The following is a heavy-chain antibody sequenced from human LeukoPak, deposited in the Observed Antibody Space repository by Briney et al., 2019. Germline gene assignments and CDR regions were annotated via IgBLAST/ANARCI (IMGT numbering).Heavy chain of an antibody. Sequence: GGSLRLSCTASGFTFGDYAMSWFRQAPGKGLEWVGFIRSKAYGGTTEYAASVKGRFTISRDDSKSIAYLQMNSLETEDTAVCDCTRGGIQLSKTDFDYWGQGTLVTVSS. V-gene: IGHV3-49*03. D-gene: IGHD5-18*01. CDR3: TRGGIQLSKTDFDY. J-gene: IGHJ4*02. CDR1: GFTFGDYA. CDR2: IRSKAYGGTT.